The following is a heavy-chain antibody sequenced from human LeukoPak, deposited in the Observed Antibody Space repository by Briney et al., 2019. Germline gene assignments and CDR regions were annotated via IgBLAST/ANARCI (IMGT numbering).Heavy chain of an antibody. V-gene: IGHV3-23*01. Sequence: GGSLRLSCTSSGFTFSSYAMRWVRQAPGKGLHWVSSISGSGSTTNYADSVKGRFTISRDNSKNTLSLHMNSLRVEDTAIYYCAKEALTTVTTLADYWGQGTPVTVSS. CDR2: ISGSGSTT. CDR1: GFTFSSYA. J-gene: IGHJ4*02. D-gene: IGHD4-17*01. CDR3: AKEALTTVTTLADY.